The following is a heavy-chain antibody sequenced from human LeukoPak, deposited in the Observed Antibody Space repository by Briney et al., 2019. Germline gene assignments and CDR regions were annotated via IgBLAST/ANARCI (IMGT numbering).Heavy chain of an antibody. D-gene: IGHD3-22*01. J-gene: IGHJ4*02. Sequence: PGGSLRLSCAASGFAFSNYAMSWVRQAPGKGLDWVSAISGSGGSTFYADSVKGRFSISRDNSKNTVYLQMNSLRAEDTAVYYCAKDQTHDSSGYWWGRGTLVTVSS. CDR1: GFAFSNYA. V-gene: IGHV3-23*01. CDR2: ISGSGGST. CDR3: AKDQTHDSSGYW.